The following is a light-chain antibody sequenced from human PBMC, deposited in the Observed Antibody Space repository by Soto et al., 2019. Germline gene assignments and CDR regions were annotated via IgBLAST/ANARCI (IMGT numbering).Light chain of an antibody. CDR2: EVS. J-gene: IGLJ1*01. Sequence: HSALTQAASVSGSPGQSITISCTGTSSDVGGYKYVSWYQQHPGKAPKLMIYEVSNRPSGVSNHFSGSKSGNTASLTISGLRAEDEADYYCSSYTSSNTYVFGTGTKLTVL. CDR3: SSYTSSNTYV. CDR1: SSDVGGYKY. V-gene: IGLV2-14*01.